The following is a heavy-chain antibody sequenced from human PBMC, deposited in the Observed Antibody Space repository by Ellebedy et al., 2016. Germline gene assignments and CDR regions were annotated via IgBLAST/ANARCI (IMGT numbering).Heavy chain of an antibody. CDR1: GGSISSYY. V-gene: IGHV4-4*07. CDR2: IYTSGST. J-gene: IGHJ3*02. D-gene: IGHD3-3*01. CDR3: ARDSYYDFWSGYYGDAFDI. Sequence: SETLSLXXTVSGGSISSYYWSWIRQPAGKGLEWIGRIYTSGSTNYNPSLKSRVTMSVDTSKNQFSLKLSSVTAADTAVYYCARDSYYDFWSGYYGDAFDIWGQGTMVTVSS.